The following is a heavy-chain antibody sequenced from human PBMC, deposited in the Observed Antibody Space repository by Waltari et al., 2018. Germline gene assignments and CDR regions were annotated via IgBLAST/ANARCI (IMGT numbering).Heavy chain of an antibody. Sequence: QVQLVQSGAEVQRPGASVLVSCRAFGGHFGRYAITWVRQAPGQGLEWMGGTIPIFGSPMYAPKFQGRVSITADELTYTVYMELNSLGSDDTAIYYCARRKLGEAFDIWGQGTMVIVSS. CDR1: GGHFGRYA. CDR2: TIPIFGSP. J-gene: IGHJ3*02. D-gene: IGHD3-16*01. CDR3: ARRKLGEAFDI. V-gene: IGHV1-69*12.